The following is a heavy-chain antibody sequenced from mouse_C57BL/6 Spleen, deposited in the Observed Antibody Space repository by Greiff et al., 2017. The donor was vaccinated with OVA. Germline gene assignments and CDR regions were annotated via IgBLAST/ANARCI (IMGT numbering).Heavy chain of an antibody. CDR3: ARGSSNYEGAGFGC. V-gene: IGHV5-4*01. D-gene: IGHD2-5*01. CDR2: ISDGGSYT. CDR1: GFTFTSYA. J-gene: IGHJ3*01. Sequence: EVQVVESGGGLVKPGGSLTLSCAASGFTFTSYAMSWVRQTPEKRLEWVATISDGGSYTYYPDNVKGRFTISRDNAKNNLYLQMRHLKSEDTAMYYCARGSSNYEGAGFGCRGKGTLVTV.